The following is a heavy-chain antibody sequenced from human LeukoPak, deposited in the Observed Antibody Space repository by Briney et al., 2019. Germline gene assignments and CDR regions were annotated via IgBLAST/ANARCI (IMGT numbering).Heavy chain of an antibody. CDR2: INHSGST. CDR3: ARGRVTMVRGPGMDV. V-gene: IGHV4-34*01. Sequence: LETLSLTCAVYGGSFSGYYWSWIRQPPGKGLEWIGEINHSGSTNYNPSLKSRVTISVDTSKNQFSLKLSSVTAADTAVYYCARGRVTMVRGPGMDVWGKGTTVTVSS. CDR1: GGSFSGYY. D-gene: IGHD3-10*01. J-gene: IGHJ6*04.